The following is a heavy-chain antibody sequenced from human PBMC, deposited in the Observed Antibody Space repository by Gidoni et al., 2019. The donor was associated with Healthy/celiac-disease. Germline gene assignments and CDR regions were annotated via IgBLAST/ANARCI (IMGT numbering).Heavy chain of an antibody. D-gene: IGHD1-26*01. CDR3: ARLANSGSYVDY. CDR2: IIPILGIA. CDR1: GGTFSSYA. V-gene: IGHV1-69*04. Sequence: QVQLVQSGAAVKKPGSSVTVSCKASGGTFSSYAISWVRQAPGQGLEWMGRIIPILGIANYAQKFQGRVTITADKSTSTAYMELSSLRSEDTAVYYCARLANSGSYVDYWGQGTLVTVSS. J-gene: IGHJ4*02.